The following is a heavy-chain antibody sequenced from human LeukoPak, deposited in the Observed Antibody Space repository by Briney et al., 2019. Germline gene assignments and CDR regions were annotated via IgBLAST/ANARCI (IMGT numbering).Heavy chain of an antibody. J-gene: IGHJ4*02. CDR1: GFTFSNAW. CDR2: ISSSGSTI. D-gene: IGHD6-13*01. Sequence: GGSLRLSCAASGFTFSNAWMSWIRQAPGKGLEWVSYISSSGSTIYYADSVKGRFTISRDNAKNSLYLQMNSLRAEDTAVYYCASRRKGSSLAPDFDYWGQGTLVTVSS. V-gene: IGHV3-11*04. CDR3: ASRRKGSSLAPDFDY.